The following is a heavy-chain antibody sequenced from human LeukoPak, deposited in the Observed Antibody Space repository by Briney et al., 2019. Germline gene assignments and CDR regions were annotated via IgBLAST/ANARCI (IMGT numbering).Heavy chain of an antibody. D-gene: IGHD3-3*01. CDR2: ISGSGGST. J-gene: IGHJ4*02. CDR1: GVTFSSYA. Sequence: GGSLRLSCAASGVTFSSYAMSWVRQAPGKGLEWVSAISGSGGSTYYADSVKGRFTISRDNSKNTLYLQMNSLRAEDTTVYYCAKDDGYDFWSGYYLFDYWGQGTLVTVSS. CDR3: AKDDGYDFWSGYYLFDY. V-gene: IGHV3-23*01.